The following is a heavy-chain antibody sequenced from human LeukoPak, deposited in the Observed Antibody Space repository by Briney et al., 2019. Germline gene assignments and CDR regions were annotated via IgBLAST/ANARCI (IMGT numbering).Heavy chain of an antibody. CDR2: ISGSGGST. D-gene: IGHD3-10*01. CDR3: AKECPLKGFGDSYGMDV. CDR1: GFTFSSYA. J-gene: IGHJ6*02. V-gene: IGHV3-23*01. Sequence: GSLTLSCAAYGFTFSSYAMVWLGQGPGKGMKWVTAISGSGGSTYYADSVKGRFTIYRDNSKNTLYLQMHSLRAEDTALYYCAKECPLKGFGDSYGMDVWGQGTPVTVPS.